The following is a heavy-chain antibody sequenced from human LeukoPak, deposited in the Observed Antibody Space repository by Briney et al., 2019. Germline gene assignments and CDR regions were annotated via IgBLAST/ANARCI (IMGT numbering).Heavy chain of an antibody. Sequence: GGSLRLSCAASGFTVSSNYMSWVRQAPGKGLEWVSVIHSGGSTYYADSVKGRFTISRDNSKNTLYLQMNSLRAEDTAVYYCARVKALGAATDAFDIWGQGTMVTVSS. CDR3: ARVKALGAATDAFDI. D-gene: IGHD1-26*01. CDR1: GFTVSSNY. J-gene: IGHJ3*02. CDR2: IHSGGST. V-gene: IGHV3-53*01.